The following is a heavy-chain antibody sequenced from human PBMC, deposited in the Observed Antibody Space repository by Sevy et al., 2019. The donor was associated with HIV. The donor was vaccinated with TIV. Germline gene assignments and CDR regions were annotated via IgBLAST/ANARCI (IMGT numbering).Heavy chain of an antibody. CDR2: INPNNGGT. J-gene: IGHJ6*03. D-gene: IGHD6-13*01. V-gene: IGHV1-2*02. CDR3: ARAPSIAADDYYYMDV. CDR1: GYTFTGSC. Sequence: ASVKVSCKSSGYTFTGSCMHWVRQAPGQGLEWMGWINPNNGGTNDAQKFQGRVTMTRDTSISTAYMELSRLRSDDTAVYYCARAPSIAADDYYYMDVWRKGTTVTVSS.